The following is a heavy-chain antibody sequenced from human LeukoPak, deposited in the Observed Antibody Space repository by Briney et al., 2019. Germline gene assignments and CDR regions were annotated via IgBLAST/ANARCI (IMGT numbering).Heavy chain of an antibody. V-gene: IGHV4-38-2*01. CDR1: GYSISSGYY. Sequence: SETLSLTCAVSGYSISSGYYWGWIRQPPGKGLEWIGSIYNSGSTYYNPSLKSRVTISVDTSKNQFSLKLSSVTAADTAVYYCARAGLTIYYYYYMDVWGKGTTVTVSS. J-gene: IGHJ6*03. D-gene: IGHD3/OR15-3a*01. CDR3: ARAGLTIYYYYYMDV. CDR2: IYNSGST.